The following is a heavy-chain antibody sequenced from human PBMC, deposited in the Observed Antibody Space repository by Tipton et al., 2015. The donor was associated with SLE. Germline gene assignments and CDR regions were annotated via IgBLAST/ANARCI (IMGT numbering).Heavy chain of an antibody. D-gene: IGHD3-3*01. V-gene: IGHV4-34*01. CDR2: FTRSGGT. CDR3: AGHAYDFLD. CDR1: SGSFSDYW. J-gene: IGHJ4*02. Sequence: TLSLTCAAYSGSFSDYWWSWIRQPPGKGLEWIGEFTRSGGTNYNPSLKSRVSISADRSKNQFSLNLRSMTAADTAVYYCAGHAYDFLDWGQGALVTVSS.